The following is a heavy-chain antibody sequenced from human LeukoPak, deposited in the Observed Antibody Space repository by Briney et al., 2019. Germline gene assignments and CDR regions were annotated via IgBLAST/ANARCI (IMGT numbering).Heavy chain of an antibody. Sequence: PSQTLSLTCTVSGGSISSGDYYWSWIRQPPGKGLEWIGYIYYTGSTDYNPSLKSRVIISVDTSKNQFSLKLSSVTAADTAVYYCARRWVVPAAGLNWFDPWGQGTLVTVSS. D-gene: IGHD2-2*01. CDR1: GGSISSGDYY. CDR3: ARRWVVPAAGLNWFDP. V-gene: IGHV4-30-4*01. J-gene: IGHJ5*02. CDR2: IYYTGST.